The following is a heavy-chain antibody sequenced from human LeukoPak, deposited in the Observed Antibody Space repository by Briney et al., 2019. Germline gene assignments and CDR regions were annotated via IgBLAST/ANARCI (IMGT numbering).Heavy chain of an antibody. CDR1: GFTFSSYE. CDR2: ISSSGSTI. V-gene: IGHV3-48*03. D-gene: IGHD3-3*01. J-gene: IGHJ4*02. CDR3: ARDYDFWSGFDY. Sequence: PGGSLRLSCAASGFTFSSYEMNWVRQAPGKGLEWVSYISSSGSTIYYADSVKGRFTISRDNAKNSLYLQMNSLRAEDTAVYYCARDYDFWSGFDYWGRGTLVTVSS.